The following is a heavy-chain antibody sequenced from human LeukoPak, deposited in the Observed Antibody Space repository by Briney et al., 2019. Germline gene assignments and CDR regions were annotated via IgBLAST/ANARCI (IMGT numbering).Heavy chain of an antibody. Sequence: GGSLRLSCAASGFTFSSYAMSWVRQAPGKGLEWVSAISGSGGSTYYADSVKGRFTISRDNSKNTLYLQMNSLRAEDTAVYYCAKDDPPSTLWFGELPTDYWGQGTLVTVSS. CDR2: ISGSGGST. V-gene: IGHV3-23*01. D-gene: IGHD3-10*01. J-gene: IGHJ4*02. CDR1: GFTFSSYA. CDR3: AKDDPPSTLWFGELPTDY.